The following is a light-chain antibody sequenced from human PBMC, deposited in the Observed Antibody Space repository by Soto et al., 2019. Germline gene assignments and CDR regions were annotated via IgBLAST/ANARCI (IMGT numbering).Light chain of an antibody. V-gene: IGKV1-5*03. Sequence: DIQMTQSPSTLSGSVVYIVTITLRASQTISSWLAWYQQKPGKAPKLLIYKASTLKSGVPSRFSGSGSGTEFTLTISSLQPEDFATYYCLQHNSYSWTFGQGTKVDIK. CDR2: KAS. CDR3: LQHNSYSWT. J-gene: IGKJ1*01. CDR1: QTISSW.